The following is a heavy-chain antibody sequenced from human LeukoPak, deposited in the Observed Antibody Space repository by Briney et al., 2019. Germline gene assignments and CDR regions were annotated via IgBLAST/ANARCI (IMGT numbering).Heavy chain of an antibody. Sequence: SQTLSLTCTVSGGSISSGGYYWSWIRQHPGKGLEWIGYIYYSGSTYYNPSLESRVTISVDTSKNQFSLKLSSVTAADTAVYYCAREVNSSTWRPLDFWGQGTLVTVSS. CDR3: AREVNSSTWRPLDF. D-gene: IGHD6-13*01. CDR2: IYYSGST. J-gene: IGHJ4*02. V-gene: IGHV4-31*03. CDR1: GGSISSGGYY.